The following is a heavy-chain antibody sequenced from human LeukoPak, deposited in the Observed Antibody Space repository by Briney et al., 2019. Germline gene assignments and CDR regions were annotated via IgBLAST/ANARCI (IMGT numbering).Heavy chain of an antibody. Sequence: GGSLRLSCAASGFTFSSYGMHWVRQAPGKGLEWVAVISYDGSNKYYADSVKGRLTISRDNSKNTLYLLMNSLRAEDTAVYYCARQSWGTGNHNWFDPWGQGTLVTVSS. CDR1: GFTFSSYG. D-gene: IGHD3-10*01. CDR2: ISYDGSNK. J-gene: IGHJ5*02. CDR3: ARQSWGTGNHNWFDP. V-gene: IGHV3-30*03.